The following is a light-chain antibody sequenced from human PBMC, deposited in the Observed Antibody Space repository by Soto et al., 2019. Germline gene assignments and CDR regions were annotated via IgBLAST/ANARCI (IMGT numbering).Light chain of an antibody. J-gene: IGKJ2*01. V-gene: IGKV3-15*01. CDR2: GAS. Sequence: EIVMTQSPATLSVSPGERATLSCRASQSVSSNLAWYQQKPGQAPRLLIYGASTRATGSPARFSGSGSGTEFTLNISSLQSEDFAGYYCQQYNNWPPHTFGQGTKLDIK. CDR1: QSVSSN. CDR3: QQYNNWPPHT.